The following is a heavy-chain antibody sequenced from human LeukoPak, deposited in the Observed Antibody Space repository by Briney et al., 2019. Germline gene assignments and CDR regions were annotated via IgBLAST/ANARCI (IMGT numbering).Heavy chain of an antibody. CDR3: AMDRWGTVHFDY. V-gene: IGHV1-46*01. CDR2: INPSGGST. J-gene: IGHJ4*02. D-gene: IGHD4-11*01. CDR1: GYTFTSYY. Sequence: ASVKVSCKASGYTFTSYYMHWVRQAPGQGLEWMGIINPSGGSTSYAQKFQGRVTMTRDTSTSTVYMELSSLRSEDTAVYYCAMDRWGTVHFDYWGQGTLVTVSS.